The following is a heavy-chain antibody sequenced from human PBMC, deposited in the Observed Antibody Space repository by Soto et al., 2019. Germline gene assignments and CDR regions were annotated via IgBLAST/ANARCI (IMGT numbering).Heavy chain of an antibody. Sequence: QVQLVQSGAEVKKPGSSVKVSCKASGGTFSSYAISWVRQAPGQGLEWMGGIIPIFGTANYGQKFQGRVTITADESTSTAYMELSSLRSEDTAVYYCARVAGSDYDSSGYFYYWGQGTLVTVSS. CDR1: GGTFSSYA. J-gene: IGHJ4*02. D-gene: IGHD3-22*01. V-gene: IGHV1-69*01. CDR2: IIPIFGTA. CDR3: ARVAGSDYDSSGYFYY.